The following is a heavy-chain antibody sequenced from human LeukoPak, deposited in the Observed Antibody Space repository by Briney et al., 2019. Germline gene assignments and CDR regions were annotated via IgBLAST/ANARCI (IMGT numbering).Heavy chain of an antibody. D-gene: IGHD2-21*02. Sequence: GGSLRLSCAASGFTFSSYGMHWVRQAPGKGLEGVAFIRYDGSNKYYADSVKGGFTISRDNSKNTLYLQMNSLRAEDTAVYYCAKVLHSYENLVFCNGDCQNWFDSWGQGTLVTVSS. CDR3: AKVLHSYENLVFCNGDCQNWFDS. J-gene: IGHJ5*01. V-gene: IGHV3-30*02. CDR2: IRYDGSNK. CDR1: GFTFSSYG.